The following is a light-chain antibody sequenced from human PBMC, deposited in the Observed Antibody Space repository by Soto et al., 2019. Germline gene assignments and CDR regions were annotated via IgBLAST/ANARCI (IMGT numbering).Light chain of an antibody. V-gene: IGKV1-5*01. Sequence: DILMTQSPPTLSASVGDRVTITCRASKSVFIWLAWYQHKPGNAPKHLVFHGTQLENGFPSRFSGGGFETEFTLTISILHPDHFASCYCQQYSGYSFTFGQGTKLEI. CDR1: KSVFIW. J-gene: IGKJ2*01. CDR2: HGT. CDR3: QQYSGYSFT.